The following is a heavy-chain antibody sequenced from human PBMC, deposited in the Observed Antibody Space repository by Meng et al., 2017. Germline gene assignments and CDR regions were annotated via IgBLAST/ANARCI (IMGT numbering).Heavy chain of an antibody. CDR2: IDYGGST. J-gene: IGHJ4*02. CDR3: ARTRGDYYFDY. V-gene: IGHV4-61*01. Sequence: QVQLPESGPGLVGPSETLSLTCTVSGDSVTVESHYWSWIRQPPGKGLEWIGYIDYGGSTSYNPSLRSRVTISVDTSNNQFSLKLSSVTAADTAVFYCARTRGDYYFDYWGQGTLVTVSS. CDR1: GDSVTVESHY. D-gene: IGHD3-16*01.